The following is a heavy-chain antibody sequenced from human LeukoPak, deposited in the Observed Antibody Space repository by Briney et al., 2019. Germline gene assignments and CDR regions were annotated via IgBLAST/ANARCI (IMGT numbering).Heavy chain of an antibody. D-gene: IGHD3-22*01. J-gene: IGHJ4*02. CDR1: GGSISSGGYS. V-gene: IGHV4-30-2*01. CDR2: ICHSGSS. CDR3: ARGYDSSAYYPFNY. Sequence: PSQTLSLTCAVSGGSISSGGYSWSWIRQPPGKGLEWIGYICHSGSSYYNPSLKSRVTISVDRSKNQFSLMLSSVTAADTAVYYCARGYDSSAYYPFNYWGQGTLVTVSS.